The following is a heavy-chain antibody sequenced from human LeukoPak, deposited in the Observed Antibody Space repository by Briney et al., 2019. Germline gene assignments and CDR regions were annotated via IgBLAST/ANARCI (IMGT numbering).Heavy chain of an antibody. CDR2: INPNSGGT. CDR3: ARDRRRITMIVVVNWFDP. D-gene: IGHD3-22*01. CDR1: GYTFTGYY. V-gene: IGHV1-2*02. J-gene: IGHJ5*02. Sequence: GASVKVSCKASGYTFTGYYMHRVRQAPGQGLEWMGWINPNSGGTNYAQKFQGRVTMTRDTSISTAYMELSRLRSDDTAVYYCARDRRRITMIVVVNWFDPWGQGTLVTVSS.